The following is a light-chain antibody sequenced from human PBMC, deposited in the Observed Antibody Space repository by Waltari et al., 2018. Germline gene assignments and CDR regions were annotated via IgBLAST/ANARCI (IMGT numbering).Light chain of an antibody. CDR3: CSYAGSSTWV. CDR1: SRHVGGYNY. CDR2: DVS. J-gene: IGLJ2*01. Sequence: QSALTQPASVSGSPGQSITISCTGTSRHVGGYNYVSWYQQHPGKAPKLMIYDVSKRPSGVSNRFSGSKSGNTASLTISGLQAEDEADYYCCSYAGSSTWVFGGGTKLTVL. V-gene: IGLV2-23*02.